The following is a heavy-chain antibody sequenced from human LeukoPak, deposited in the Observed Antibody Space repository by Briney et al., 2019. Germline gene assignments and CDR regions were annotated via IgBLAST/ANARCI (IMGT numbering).Heavy chain of an antibody. D-gene: IGHD2-15*01. CDR3: ARTQRVVVAATNWFDP. V-gene: IGHV3-11*06. J-gene: IGHJ5*02. Sequence: GGSLRLSCAASGFTFSDYYMSWIRQAPGKGLEWVSYISSSSSYTNYADSVKGRFTISRDNAKNSLYLQMNSLRAGDTAVYYCARTQRVVVAATNWFDPWGQGTLVTVSS. CDR2: ISSSSSYT. CDR1: GFTFSDYY.